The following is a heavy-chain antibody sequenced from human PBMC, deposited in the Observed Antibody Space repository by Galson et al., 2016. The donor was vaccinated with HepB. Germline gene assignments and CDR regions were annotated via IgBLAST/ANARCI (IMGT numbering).Heavy chain of an antibody. CDR3: ARDTSTWDGLGTEYFHH. D-gene: IGHD2-2*01. CDR1: GDSVSSNDAI. Sequence: CAISGDSVSSNDAIWNWIRQSPSRGLEWLGRTYYRSKWYNHYAVSVESPITIDTDTSRNQISLQLNSVTPEDTAVYYCARDTSTWDGLGTEYFHHWGQGTLVTVSS. V-gene: IGHV6-1*01. J-gene: IGHJ1*01. CDR2: TYYRSKWYN.